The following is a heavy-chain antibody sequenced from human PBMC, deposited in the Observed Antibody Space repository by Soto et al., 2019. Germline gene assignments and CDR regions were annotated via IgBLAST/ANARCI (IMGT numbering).Heavy chain of an antibody. V-gene: IGHV3-30-3*01. J-gene: IGHJ6*02. Sequence: PGGSLRLSCAASGFTFSSYAMHWVRQAPGKGLEWVAVISYDGSNKYYADSVKGRFTISRDNSKNTLYLQMNSLRAEDTAVYYCARVKYFHSSAHYYYGMDVWGQGTTVTVSS. D-gene: IGHD6-13*01. CDR2: ISYDGSNK. CDR3: ARVKYFHSSAHYYYGMDV. CDR1: GFTFSSYA.